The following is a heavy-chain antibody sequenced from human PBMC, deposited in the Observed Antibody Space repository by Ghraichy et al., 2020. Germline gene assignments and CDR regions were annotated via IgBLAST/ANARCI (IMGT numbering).Heavy chain of an antibody. CDR1: GYTFTTYG. D-gene: IGHD2-2*01. CDR2: ISAYNGNT. V-gene: IGHV1-18*01. CDR3: ARGIVVVPAPNWFDP. J-gene: IGHJ5*02. Sequence: ASVKVSCKASGYTFTTYGISWVRQAPGQGLEWMGWISAYNGNTKYAQRLQDRVTLTTDTSTTKAYMELRSLRSDDTAVYYCARGIVVVPAPNWFDPWGQGTLVTVSS.